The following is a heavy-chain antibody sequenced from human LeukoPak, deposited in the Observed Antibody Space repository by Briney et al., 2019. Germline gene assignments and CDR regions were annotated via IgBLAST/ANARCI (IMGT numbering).Heavy chain of an antibody. Sequence: GGSLRLSCAASGFTFSDYYMSWLRQAPGKGLEWVSYISSSGSNIYYADSVKGRFTISRDNAKNSLYLQMDSLRAEDTAMYYCVRDIRDIVLVDPDSPYYFDDWGQGTVVTVSS. CDR1: GFTFSDYY. J-gene: IGHJ4*02. V-gene: IGHV3-11*04. CDR3: VRDIRDIVLVDPDSPYYFDD. D-gene: IGHD2-15*01. CDR2: ISSSGSNI.